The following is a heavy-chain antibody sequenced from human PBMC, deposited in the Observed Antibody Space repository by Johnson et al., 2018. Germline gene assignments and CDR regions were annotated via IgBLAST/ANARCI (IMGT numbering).Heavy chain of an antibody. CDR1: GFTFSSYD. J-gene: IGHJ6*02. Sequence: VQLVETGGGVVQPGRSLRLSCAASGFTFSSYDMHWVRPAPGKGLEWVAVISYDGSNKYYADSVKGRFTISRDNSKNTLCLQMNSLRAEDTAVYYCAGKTATSYYYYGMDVWGQGTTVTVYS. CDR3: AGKTATSYYYYGMDV. CDR2: ISYDGSNK. D-gene: IGHD5-12*01. V-gene: IGHV3-30*03.